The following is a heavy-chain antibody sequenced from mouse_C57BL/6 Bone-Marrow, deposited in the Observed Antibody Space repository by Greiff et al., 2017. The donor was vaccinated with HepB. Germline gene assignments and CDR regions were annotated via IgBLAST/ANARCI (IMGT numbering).Heavy chain of an antibody. D-gene: IGHD2-3*01. V-gene: IGHV1-61*01. J-gene: IGHJ3*01. CDR1: GYTFTSYW. CDR2: IYPSDSET. CDR3: AVYDGHRFAY. Sequence: QVQLQQPGAELVRPGSSVKLSCKASGYTFTSYWMDWVKQRPGQGLEWIGNIYPSDSETHYNQKFKDKATLTVDKSSSTAYMQLSSLTSEDSAVYYCAVYDGHRFAYWGQGTLVTVSA.